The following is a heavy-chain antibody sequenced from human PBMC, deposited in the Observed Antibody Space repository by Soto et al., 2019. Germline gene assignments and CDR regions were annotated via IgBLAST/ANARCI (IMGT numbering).Heavy chain of an antibody. Sequence: ASVKVSCKASGYTFTSYGISWVRQAPGQGLEWMGWISAYNGNTNYAQKLQGRVTMTTDTSTSTAYMELRSLRSDDTAVYYCASTTSDSRRGLLDSRAQGTLDTVSS. CDR2: ISAYNGNT. J-gene: IGHJ5*01. D-gene: IGHD1-1*01. CDR3: ASTTSDSRRGLLDS. V-gene: IGHV1-18*04. CDR1: GYTFTSYG.